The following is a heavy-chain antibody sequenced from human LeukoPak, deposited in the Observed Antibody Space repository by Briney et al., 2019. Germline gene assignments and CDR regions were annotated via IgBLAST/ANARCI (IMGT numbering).Heavy chain of an antibody. J-gene: IGHJ4*02. CDR3: ARGNYDYVWGSYHYYFDY. Sequence: SETLSLTCTVSGGSISSYYWSWIRQPPGKGLEWIGYIYYSGSTNYNPSLKSRVTISVDTSKNQFSLKLSSVTAADTAVYYCARGNYDYVWGSYHYYFDYWGQGTLVTVSS. V-gene: IGHV4-59*01. D-gene: IGHD3-16*02. CDR1: GGSISSYY. CDR2: IYYSGST.